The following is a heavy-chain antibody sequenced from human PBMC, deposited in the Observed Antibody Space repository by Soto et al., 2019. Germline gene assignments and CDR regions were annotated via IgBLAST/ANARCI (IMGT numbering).Heavy chain of an antibody. J-gene: IGHJ4*02. D-gene: IGHD2-15*01. CDR3: APKGGAAKPLLFDS. V-gene: IGHV2-26*01. CDR1: GFSLSNARMG. Sequence: QVTLKESGPVLVKPTETLTLTCTVSGFSLSNARMGVSWIRQPPGKALEWLAHIFSNDEKSYRTSLKSRLTIFKVNSISLVVLTMTNMYPVDTATYSCAPKGGAAKPLLFDSWGQGTLVTVSS. CDR2: IFSNDEK.